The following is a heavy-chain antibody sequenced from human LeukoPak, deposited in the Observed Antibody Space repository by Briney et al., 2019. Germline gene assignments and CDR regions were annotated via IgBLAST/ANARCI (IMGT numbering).Heavy chain of an antibody. V-gene: IGHV4-34*01. CDR2: INHSGST. CDR3: ETTGYCSGGSCYSGNYFDY. J-gene: IGHJ4*02. D-gene: IGHD2-15*01. Sequence: RPSETLSLTCAVYGVSFSGYYWSWIRQPPGKGLEWIGEINHSGSTNYNPSLKSRVTISVDTSKNQFSLKLSSVTAADTAVYYCETTGYCSGGSCYSGNYFDYWGQGTLVTVSS. CDR1: GVSFSGYY.